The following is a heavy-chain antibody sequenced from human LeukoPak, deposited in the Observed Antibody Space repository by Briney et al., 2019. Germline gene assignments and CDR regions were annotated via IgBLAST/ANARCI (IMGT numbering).Heavy chain of an antibody. Sequence: PGGSLRLSCAASGFAFSSYSMNWVRQAPGKGLEWVSSISETSDYIYSADSVKGRFTTSRDNVENSLYLQMNSLRVEDTAVYYCARTNNWAFAQWGHGTLVTVSS. J-gene: IGHJ4*01. CDR3: ARTNNWAFAQ. CDR1: GFAFSSYS. V-gene: IGHV3-21*06. D-gene: IGHD1-20*01. CDR2: ISETSDYI.